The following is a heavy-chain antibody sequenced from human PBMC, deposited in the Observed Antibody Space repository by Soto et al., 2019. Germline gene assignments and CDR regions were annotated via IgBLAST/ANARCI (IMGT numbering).Heavy chain of an antibody. CDR2: IWYDGSNK. CDR1: GFTFSSYG. Sequence: GGSLRLSCAASGFTFSSYGMHWVRQAPGKGLEWVAVIWYDGSNKYYADSVKGRFTISRDNSKNTLYLQMNSLRAEDTAVYYCARDSGVPMYYYDSSGYYGDFDYWGQGTLVTVSS. D-gene: IGHD3-22*01. J-gene: IGHJ4*02. V-gene: IGHV3-33*01. CDR3: ARDSGVPMYYYDSSGYYGDFDY.